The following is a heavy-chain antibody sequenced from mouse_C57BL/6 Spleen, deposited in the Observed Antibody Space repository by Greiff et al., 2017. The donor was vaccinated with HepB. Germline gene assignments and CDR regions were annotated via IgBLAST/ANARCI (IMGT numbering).Heavy chain of an antibody. J-gene: IGHJ4*01. Sequence: VQLQQSGTVLARPGASVKMSCKTSGYTFTSYWMHWVKQRPGQGLEWIGAIYPGNSDTSYNQKFKGKAKLTAVTSASTAYMELSSLTNVDSAVYYCTRPIYYGNSYYAMDYWGQGTSVTVSS. CDR2: IYPGNSDT. CDR1: GYTFTSYW. D-gene: IGHD2-1*01. CDR3: TRPIYYGNSYYAMDY. V-gene: IGHV1-5*01.